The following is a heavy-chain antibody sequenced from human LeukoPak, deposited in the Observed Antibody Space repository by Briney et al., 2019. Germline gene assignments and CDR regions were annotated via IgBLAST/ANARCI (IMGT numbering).Heavy chain of an antibody. CDR1: GFTVSSNY. J-gene: IGHJ4*02. CDR2: IYSGGST. D-gene: IGHD5-12*01. V-gene: IGHV3-53*01. Sequence: GGSLRLSCAASGFTVSSNYMSWVRQAPGKGLEWVSVIYSGGSTYYADSVKGRFTISRDNSKNTLYLQMNSLRAEDTAVYYCARSTDWRGSPHFDYWGQGTLVTVSS. CDR3: ARSTDWRGSPHFDY.